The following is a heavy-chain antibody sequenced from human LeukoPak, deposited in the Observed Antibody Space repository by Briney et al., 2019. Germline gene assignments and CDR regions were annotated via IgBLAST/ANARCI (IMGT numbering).Heavy chain of an antibody. Sequence: SETLSLTCAVYGGSFSGYYWSWIRQPPGKGLEWIGEINHSGSTNYNPSLKSRVTISVDTSKNQFSLKLSSLTAADTAVYYCARGGYSYGDFDYWGQGTLVTVSS. CDR3: ARGGYSYGDFDY. J-gene: IGHJ4*02. D-gene: IGHD5-18*01. CDR2: INHSGST. CDR1: GGSFSGYY. V-gene: IGHV4-34*01.